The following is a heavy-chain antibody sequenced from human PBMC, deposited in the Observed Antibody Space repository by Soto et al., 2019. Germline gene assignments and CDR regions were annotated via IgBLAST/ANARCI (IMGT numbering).Heavy chain of an antibody. CDR1: GYSFTSYW. V-gene: IGHV5-51*01. CDR2: IYPGDSDT. CDR3: ARHRYCGGDCYPAFDY. Sequence: GESLKISCKGSGYSFTSYWIGWVRQMPGKGLEWMGIIYPGDSDTRYSPSFQGQVTISADKSISTAYLQWSSLKASDTAMYYCARHRYCGGDCYPAFDYWGQGTLVTVSS. J-gene: IGHJ4*02. D-gene: IGHD2-21*02.